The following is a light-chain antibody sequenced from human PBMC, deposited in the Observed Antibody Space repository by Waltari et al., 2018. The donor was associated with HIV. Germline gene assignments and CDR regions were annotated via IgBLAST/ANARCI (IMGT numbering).Light chain of an antibody. V-gene: IGKV3-15*01. J-gene: IGKJ4*01. CDR2: LAS. CDR3: QQDNFWPPLT. Sequence: EIVMTQSPVTLSVSPGDTVTLSCRASQSVNSNLAWYQQKPGQAPRLLIYLASNRAIGIPGRFSGSGYGTEFTLTVSSLQSEDFAVYYCQQDNFWPPLTFGGGTKVEIK. CDR1: QSVNSN.